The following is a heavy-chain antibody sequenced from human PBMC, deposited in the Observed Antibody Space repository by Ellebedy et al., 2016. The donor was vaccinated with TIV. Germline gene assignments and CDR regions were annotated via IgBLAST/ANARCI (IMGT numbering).Heavy chain of an antibody. D-gene: IGHD4-17*01. Sequence: SVKVSXXASGGTFSSYAISWVRQAPGQGLEWMGGIIPIFGTANYAQKFQGRVTITADKSTSTAYMELSSLRSEDTAVYYCARGSTVTTYYYYYGMDVWGQGTTVTVSS. CDR1: GGTFSSYA. CDR2: IIPIFGTA. J-gene: IGHJ6*02. V-gene: IGHV1-69*06. CDR3: ARGSTVTTYYYYYGMDV.